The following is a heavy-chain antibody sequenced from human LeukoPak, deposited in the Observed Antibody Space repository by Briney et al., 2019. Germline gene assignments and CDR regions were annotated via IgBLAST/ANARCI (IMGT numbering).Heavy chain of an antibody. CDR3: ARDCSSTSCSFDY. CDR1: GYTFTSYG. CDR2: ISANNGNT. J-gene: IGHJ4*02. D-gene: IGHD2-2*01. V-gene: IGHV1-18*04. Sequence: SVTLSFKASGYTFTSYGISWVRQAPGQGLEWMGWISANNGNTNYAQKLQGRVTMTTDTSTSTAYMELRSLRSDDTAVYYCARDCSSTSCSFDYWGQGALVTVSS.